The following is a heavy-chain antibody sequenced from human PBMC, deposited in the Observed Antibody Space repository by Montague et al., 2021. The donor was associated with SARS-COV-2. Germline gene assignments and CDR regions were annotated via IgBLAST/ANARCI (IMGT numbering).Heavy chain of an antibody. CDR3: ARARTRITMIVVVIDAFDI. V-gene: IGHV4-31*03. Sequence: TLSLTCTVSGGSISSGGYYWSWIRQHPGKGLEWIGYIYYSGSTYYNPSLKSRVTISVDTSKNQFSLKLSSVTAADTAVYSCARARTRITMIVVVIDAFDIWGQGTMVTVSS. J-gene: IGHJ3*02. D-gene: IGHD3-22*01. CDR1: GGSISSGGYY. CDR2: IYYSGST.